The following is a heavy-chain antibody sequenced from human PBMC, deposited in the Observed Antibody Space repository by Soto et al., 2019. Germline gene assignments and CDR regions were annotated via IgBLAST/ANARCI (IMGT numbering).Heavy chain of an antibody. CDR1: GGTFSSYA. CDR3: ARDTAGRIAARPGNWFDP. D-gene: IGHD6-6*01. J-gene: IGHJ5*02. Sequence: SVKVSCKASGGTFSSYAISWVRQAPGQGLEWMGGIIPIFGTANYAQKFQGRVTITADESTSTAYMELSSLRSEDTAVYYCARDTAGRIAARPGNWFDPWGQGTLVTVSS. CDR2: IIPIFGTA. V-gene: IGHV1-69*13.